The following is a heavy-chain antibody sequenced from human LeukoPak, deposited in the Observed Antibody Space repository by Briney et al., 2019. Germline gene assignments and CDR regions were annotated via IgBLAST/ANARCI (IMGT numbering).Heavy chain of an antibody. V-gene: IGHV3-23*01. CDR1: GISFSSYV. J-gene: IGHJ4*02. CDR2: ISDSGGTT. D-gene: IGHD3-16*01. CDR3: ASRWGYSFDH. Sequence: GGSLRLSCAASGISFSSYVMSWVRQAPGKGLEWVPVISDSGGTTYYADSVKGRFTISRDNSKNTLYLQMNSLRAEDTAIYYCASRWGYSFDHWGQGTLVTVSS.